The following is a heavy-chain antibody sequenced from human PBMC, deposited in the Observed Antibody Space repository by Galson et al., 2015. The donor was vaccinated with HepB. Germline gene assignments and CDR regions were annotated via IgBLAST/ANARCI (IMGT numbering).Heavy chain of an antibody. CDR3: ARGFSYYMNV. CDR1: GDTFTVHY. Sequence: SVKVSCKASGDTFTVHYIHWVRQAPGQGLEWMGRINSNSGATEYAQKFRGRVTMTTDTSITTTYMELRRLTSDDTAVYYCARGFSYYMNVWGKGTTVTVSS. V-gene: IGHV1-2*06. J-gene: IGHJ6*03. CDR2: INSNSGAT.